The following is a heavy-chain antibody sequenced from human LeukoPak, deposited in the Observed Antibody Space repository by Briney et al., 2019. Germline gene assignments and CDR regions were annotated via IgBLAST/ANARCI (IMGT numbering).Heavy chain of an antibody. J-gene: IGHJ4*02. Sequence: PGGSLRLSCAASGFTFSSYWMHWVRQAPGKGLVWVSRISTDGSSTKYADFVEGRFTISRDNAKNTLYLQMNSLRAEDTAAYYCVRGNFNGGFDYWGQGTLVTVSS. CDR2: ISTDGSST. CDR1: GFTFSSYW. V-gene: IGHV3-74*01. CDR3: VRGNFNGGFDY.